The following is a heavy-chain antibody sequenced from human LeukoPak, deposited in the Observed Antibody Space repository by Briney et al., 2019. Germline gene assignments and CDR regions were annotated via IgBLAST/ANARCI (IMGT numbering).Heavy chain of an antibody. V-gene: IGHV4-4*07. D-gene: IGHD2-2*03. CDR3: ARVEVGYCSSTSCYWTNAFDI. CDR2: IYTSGST. J-gene: IGHJ3*02. Sequence: PSETLSLTCTVSGGSISSYYWSWIRQPAGKGLEWIGRIYTSGSTNYNPSLKSRVTMSVDTSKNQFSLNLSSVTAADTAVYSCARVEVGYCSSTSCYWTNAFDIWGQGTMVTVSS. CDR1: GGSISSYY.